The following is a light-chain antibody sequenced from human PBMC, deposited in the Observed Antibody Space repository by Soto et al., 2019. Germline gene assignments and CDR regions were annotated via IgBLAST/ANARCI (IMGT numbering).Light chain of an antibody. CDR1: QTVSSY. V-gene: IGKV3-11*01. CDR3: KQRSYWPLT. J-gene: IGKJ4*01. Sequence: EIVLTQSPATLSLSPGERDTLSCRASQTVSSYLAWYQQKPGQAPRLLIYDASNRATGIPARFRGSGSWTDFTLTISSLEPEDVAVYYCKQRSYWPLTFGGGSKVEIK. CDR2: DAS.